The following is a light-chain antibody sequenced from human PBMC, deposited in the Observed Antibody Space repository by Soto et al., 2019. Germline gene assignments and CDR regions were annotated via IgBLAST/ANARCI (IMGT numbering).Light chain of an antibody. CDR2: SSS. CDR3: QQYGRSPTWT. J-gene: IGKJ1*01. Sequence: EIVLTQSPGTLSLSPGERATLSCRASQTISGTYLAWYQQKPGQAPRLLIYSSSSRAAGVSDRLSGSGSGTDFSLTISRLEPEDFAMYYCQQYGRSPTWTFGQGTKVDIK. V-gene: IGKV3-20*01. CDR1: QTISGTY.